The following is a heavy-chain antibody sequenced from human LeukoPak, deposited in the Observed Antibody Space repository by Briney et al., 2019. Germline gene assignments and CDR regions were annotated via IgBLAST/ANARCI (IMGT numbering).Heavy chain of an antibody. J-gene: IGHJ5*01. Sequence: GGSLRLSCAASAFTFSNYWMHWVRQAPGKGLVWVSRINSDGDSTSYADSVKGRFTISRDNAKNTLYLQMNSLRVEDTAVYYCARYSSSWHAGDSWGQEPWSPSPQ. CDR3: ARYSSSWHAGDS. CDR2: INSDGDST. CDR1: AFTFSNYW. D-gene: IGHD6-13*01. V-gene: IGHV3-74*01.